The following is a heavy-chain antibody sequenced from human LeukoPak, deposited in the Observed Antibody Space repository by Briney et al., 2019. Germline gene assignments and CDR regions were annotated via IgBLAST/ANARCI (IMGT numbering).Heavy chain of an antibody. CDR3: ARDSLIAAAGNN. V-gene: IGHV3-7*03. D-gene: IGHD6-13*01. J-gene: IGHJ4*02. CDR1: GFTFSSYW. Sequence: GGSLGLSCAASGFTFSSYWMSWVRQAPGKGLEWVANMKQDGSEKYYVDSVKGRFTISRDNAKNSLYLQMNSLRAEDTAVYYCARDSLIAAAGNNWGQGTLVTVSS. CDR2: MKQDGSEK.